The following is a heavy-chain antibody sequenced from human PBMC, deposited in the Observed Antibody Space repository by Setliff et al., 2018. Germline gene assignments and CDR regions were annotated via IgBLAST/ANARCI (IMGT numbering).Heavy chain of an antibody. J-gene: IGHJ5*02. CDR3: ARHPYYYGSGTYLDNNNRWFDP. D-gene: IGHD3-10*01. CDR2: IYPGDSIT. Sequence: PGESLKISCKGSGYSFSTCWIGWVRQMPGKGLEWMGIIYPGDSITRYSPSFQGQVTISVDKSTNTAYLQWSSLRASDTAIYYCARHPYYYGSGTYLDNNNRWFDPWGQGTLVTVS. V-gene: IGHV5-51*01. CDR1: GYSFSTCW.